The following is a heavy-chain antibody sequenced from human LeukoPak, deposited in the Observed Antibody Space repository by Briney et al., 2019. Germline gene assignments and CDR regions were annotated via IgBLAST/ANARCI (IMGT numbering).Heavy chain of an antibody. Sequence: SETLSLTCAVYGGSFSGYYWSWIRQPPGKGLEWIGEINHSGSTNYNLSLKSRVTISVDTSKNQFSLKLSSVTAADTAVYYCARLLRGASGHDYWGQGTLVTVSS. V-gene: IGHV4-34*01. CDR2: INHSGST. J-gene: IGHJ4*02. CDR3: ARLLRGASGHDY. D-gene: IGHD1-26*01. CDR1: GGSFSGYY.